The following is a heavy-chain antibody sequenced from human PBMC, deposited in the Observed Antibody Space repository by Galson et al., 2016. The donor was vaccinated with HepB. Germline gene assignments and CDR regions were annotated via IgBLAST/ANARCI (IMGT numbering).Heavy chain of an antibody. D-gene: IGHD3-3*01. CDR2: IRQDGSEK. V-gene: IGHV3-7*01. J-gene: IGHJ4*02. CDR1: GFTFRTYW. CDR3: AKDQGRRITIFGVVTSGGALDY. Sequence: SLRLSCAASGFTFRTYWMSWVRQAPGKGLEWVANIRQDGSEKYYVASVEGRFTISRDNAKNSLYLQMTSLRAEDTAVYYCAKDQGRRITIFGVVTSGGALDYWGQGALVTVSS.